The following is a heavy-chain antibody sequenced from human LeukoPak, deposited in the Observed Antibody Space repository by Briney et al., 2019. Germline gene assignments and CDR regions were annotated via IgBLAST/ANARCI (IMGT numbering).Heavy chain of an antibody. CDR2: IYWNDDK. CDR3: AHSPMSPVLRYFDWLSQASYYFDY. D-gene: IGHD3-9*01. J-gene: IGHJ4*02. CDR1: GFSLSTSGVG. V-gene: IGHV2-5*01. Sequence: SGLTLVKPTQTLTLTCTFSGFSLSTSGVGVGWIRQPPGKALEWLALIYWNDDKRYSPSLKSRLTITKDTSKNQVVLTMTNMDPVDTATYYCAHSPMSPVLRYFDWLSQASYYFDYWGQGTLVTVSS.